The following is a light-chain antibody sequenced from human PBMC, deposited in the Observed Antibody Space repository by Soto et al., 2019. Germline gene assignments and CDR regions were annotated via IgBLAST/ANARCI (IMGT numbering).Light chain of an antibody. J-gene: IGKJ3*01. V-gene: IGKV1D-12*01. Sequence: DIEMTQSPSSVSASVGDTVTITCRASQSISIWLAWYQQKPGKAPKLLIYAASSLKSGVPSRFSGSGSGTDFTLTISSLQPEDFATYYCHQASSFSFTFGAGTKVDIK. CDR3: HQASSFSFT. CDR1: QSISIW. CDR2: AAS.